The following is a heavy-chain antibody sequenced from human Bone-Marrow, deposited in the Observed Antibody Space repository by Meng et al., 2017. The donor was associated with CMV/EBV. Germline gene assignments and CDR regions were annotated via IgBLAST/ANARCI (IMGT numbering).Heavy chain of an antibody. CDR1: GGSISSSSYY. CDR3: ARDVGTKYGMDV. Sequence: SETLSLTCTASGGSISSSSYYWGWIRQPPGKGLEWIGSIYYSGSTYYNPSLKSRVTISVDTSKNQFSLKLSSVTAADTAVYYCARDVGTKYGMDVWGQGTTVTVSS. V-gene: IGHV4-39*07. J-gene: IGHJ6*02. D-gene: IGHD1-7*01. CDR2: IYYSGST.